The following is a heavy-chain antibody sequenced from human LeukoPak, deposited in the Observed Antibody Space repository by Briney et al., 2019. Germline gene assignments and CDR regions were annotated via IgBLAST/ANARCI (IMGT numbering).Heavy chain of an antibody. CDR2: IIPIFGTA. V-gene: IGHV1-69*05. CDR3: ARGPGHDGYNPWSYYYMDV. CDR1: GGTFSSYA. J-gene: IGHJ6*03. D-gene: IGHD5-24*01. Sequence: SVKVSCKASGGTFSSYAISWVRQAPGQGLEWMGGIIPIFGTANYAQKFQGRVTITTDESTSTAYMELSSLRSEDTAVYYCARGPGHDGYNPWSYYYMDVWGKGTTVTVSS.